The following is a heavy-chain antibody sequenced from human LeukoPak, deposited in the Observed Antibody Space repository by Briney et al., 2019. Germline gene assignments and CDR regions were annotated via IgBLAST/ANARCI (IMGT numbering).Heavy chain of an antibody. V-gene: IGHV5-51*01. Sequence: GESLKISCKASGDSFISYWIAWVRQMPGKGLEWMGIICLGDSDVRYSPSFQGQVTISADRTVNTAYLQWISLTASDTAMYYCAKTVIGSLSWFDPWGQGTQVTVSS. CDR1: GDSFISYW. D-gene: IGHD1-26*01. J-gene: IGHJ5*02. CDR3: AKTVIGSLSWFDP. CDR2: ICLGDSDV.